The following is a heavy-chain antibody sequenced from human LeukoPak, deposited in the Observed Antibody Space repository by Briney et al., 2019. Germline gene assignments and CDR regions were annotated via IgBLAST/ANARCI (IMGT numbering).Heavy chain of an antibody. D-gene: IGHD4-17*01. CDR3: ASGYGDYAFDY. CDR1: GFTFSSSW. V-gene: IGHV3-74*01. CDR2: INTDGTAT. J-gene: IGHJ4*02. Sequence: PGGSLRLSCAASGFTFSSSWMHWVRQAAGKGLVWVSRINTDGTATTYADSVKGRFTISRDNAKNTLYLQMNSLRAEDTAVYYCASGYGDYAFDYWGQGTLVTVSS.